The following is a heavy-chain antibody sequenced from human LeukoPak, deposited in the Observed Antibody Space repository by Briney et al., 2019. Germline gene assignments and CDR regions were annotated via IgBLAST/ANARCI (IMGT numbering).Heavy chain of an antibody. CDR3: AREEDIVVVPAAMGY. CDR2: INPNSGGT. Sequence: ASVKVSCKASGYTFTGYNMHWVRQAPGQGLEWMGWINPNSGGTNYAQKFQGRVTMTRDTSISTAYMELSRLRSDDTAVYYCAREEDIVVVPAAMGYWGQGTLVTVSS. V-gene: IGHV1-2*02. CDR1: GYTFTGYN. J-gene: IGHJ4*02. D-gene: IGHD2-2*01.